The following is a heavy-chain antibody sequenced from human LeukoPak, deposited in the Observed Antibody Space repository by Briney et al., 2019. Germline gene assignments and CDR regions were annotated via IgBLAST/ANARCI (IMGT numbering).Heavy chain of an antibody. CDR1: GFTFSSYA. Sequence: PGRSLRLSCAASGFTFSSYAMHWVRQAPGKGLEWVAVISYDGSNKYYADSVKGRFTISRDSSKNTLYLQMNSLRAEDTAVYYCARDGGPGSGWSDFDYWGQGTLVTVSS. J-gene: IGHJ4*02. CDR3: ARDGGPGSGWSDFDY. D-gene: IGHD6-19*01. V-gene: IGHV3-30-3*01. CDR2: ISYDGSNK.